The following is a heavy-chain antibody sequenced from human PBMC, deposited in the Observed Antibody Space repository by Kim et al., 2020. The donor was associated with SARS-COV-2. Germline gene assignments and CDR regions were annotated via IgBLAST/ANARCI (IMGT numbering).Heavy chain of an antibody. J-gene: IGHJ4*02. CDR3: ARENSYSSSWYADY. D-gene: IGHD6-13*01. Sequence: NPPLKSRVTISVDTSKNQFSLKLSSVTAADTAVYYCARENSYSSSWYADYWGQGTLVTVSS. V-gene: IGHV4-59*01.